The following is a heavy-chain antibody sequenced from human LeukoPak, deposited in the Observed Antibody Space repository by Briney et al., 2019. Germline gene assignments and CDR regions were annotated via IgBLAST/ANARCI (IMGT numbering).Heavy chain of an antibody. CDR3: AKDQKSIAATGYDY. Sequence: GGSLRLSCAASGFTFAYYAMSWVRQGPGKGLEWVSTISGSGGSTYYADSVKGRFTISRDNSKNTLFLQMNSLRADDTAVYFCAKDQKSIAATGYDYWGQGTLVTVSS. V-gene: IGHV3-23*01. D-gene: IGHD6-13*01. CDR2: ISGSGGST. CDR1: GFTFAYYA. J-gene: IGHJ4*02.